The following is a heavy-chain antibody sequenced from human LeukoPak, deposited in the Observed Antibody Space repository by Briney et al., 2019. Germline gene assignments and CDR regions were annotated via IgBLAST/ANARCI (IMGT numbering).Heavy chain of an antibody. V-gene: IGHV4-59*08. J-gene: IGHJ3*01. CDR1: GGSISSYY. CDR3: ARGNMLSDFFDF. Sequence: PSETLSLTCTVSGGSISSYYWSWIWQPPGKGLEWIGYIYYSGSTNYNPSLKSRATISVDTSKNQFSLHLSSVTAADTAVYYCARGNMLSDFFDFWGQGTVVTVSS. D-gene: IGHD2/OR15-2a*01. CDR2: IYYSGST.